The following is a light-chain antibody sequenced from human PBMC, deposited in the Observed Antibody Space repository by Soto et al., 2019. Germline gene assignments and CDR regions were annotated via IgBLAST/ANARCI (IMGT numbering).Light chain of an antibody. Sequence: EIVMTQSPATLSVSAGERVTLSCRASQSVGDKLAWYQQKPGQAPRLLIYVTSTRATGIPARFSGSGSGTEFTLTISSLQSEDFAIYYCLQSYKWPYTFGQGTKLEIK. CDR2: VTS. J-gene: IGKJ2*01. CDR3: LQSYKWPYT. V-gene: IGKV3-15*01. CDR1: QSVGDK.